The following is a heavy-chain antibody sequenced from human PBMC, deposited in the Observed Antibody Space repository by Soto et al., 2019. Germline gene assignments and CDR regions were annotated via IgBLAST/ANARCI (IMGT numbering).Heavy chain of an antibody. CDR1: GSTFSVYS. J-gene: IGHJ5*01. Sequence: GPSLSLSCPSAGSTFSVYSIQWVRQAPGKGLEWVSSISSSSDKKYYADSVKGRFTISRDNAKNSLHLHMNSLKDEDTAVYFCASLARADGYGDSRRHWLDSWGQGT. D-gene: IGHD4-17*01. CDR2: ISSSSDKK. V-gene: IGHV3-48*02. CDR3: ASLARADGYGDSRRHWLDS.